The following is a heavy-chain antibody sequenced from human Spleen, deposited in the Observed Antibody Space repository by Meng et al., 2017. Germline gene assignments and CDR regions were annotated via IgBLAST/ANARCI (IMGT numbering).Heavy chain of an antibody. CDR3: ARVGASIAWLFDFDH. CDR1: GGSISSSHW. V-gene: IGHV4-4*02. J-gene: IGHJ4*02. D-gene: IGHD6-19*01. CDR2: IFHSGTA. Sequence: QVQLQESGPGLVRPSGTLSLTCVVSGGSISSSHWWQWVRQPPGKGLEWIGEIFHSGTAKYNPSLRSRVTISVDNSNNRFSLIMTSVTAADTAVYYCARVGASIAWLFDFDHWGQGVLVTVSS.